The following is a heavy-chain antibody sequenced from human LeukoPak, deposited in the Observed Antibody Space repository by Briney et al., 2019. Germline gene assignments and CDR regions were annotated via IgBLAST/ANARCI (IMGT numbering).Heavy chain of an antibody. CDR2: IIPIFGTA. D-gene: IGHD3-22*01. Sequence: AASVEVSCKASGGTFSSYAISWVRQAPGQGLEWMGGIIPIFGTANYAQKFQGRVTITADESTSTAYMELSSLRSEDTAVYYCARDLRNYDSSGEFDPWGQGTLVTVSS. CDR3: ARDLRNYDSSGEFDP. V-gene: IGHV1-69*01. J-gene: IGHJ5*02. CDR1: GGTFSSYA.